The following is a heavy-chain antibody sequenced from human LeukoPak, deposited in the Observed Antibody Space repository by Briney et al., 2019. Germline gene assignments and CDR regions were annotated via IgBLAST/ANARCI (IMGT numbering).Heavy chain of an antibody. CDR3: ARVVFGIAARVFYYYYYMDV. Sequence: AAVKVSCKPSGYTFTGYYMHWVRQAPGQGLEWMGWINPDSGSTNYAQKFQGRVTITTDETTSTAYMELSSLRSEATAVYYSARVVFGIAARVFYYYYYMDVWGKGTTVTVS. CDR2: INPDSGST. J-gene: IGHJ6*03. CDR1: GYTFTGYY. V-gene: IGHV1-2*02. D-gene: IGHD6-6*01.